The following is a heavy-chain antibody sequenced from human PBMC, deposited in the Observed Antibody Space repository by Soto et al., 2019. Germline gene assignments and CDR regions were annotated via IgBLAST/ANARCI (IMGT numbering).Heavy chain of an antibody. J-gene: IGHJ4*02. CDR1: GFTFSSYA. D-gene: IGHD4-17*01. V-gene: IGHV3-23*01. Sequence: GGSLRLSCAASGFTFSSYAMSWVRQATGKGLEWVSAISGSGGSTYYADSVKGRFTISRDNSKKTLYLQMNSLRAEDTAVYYCAKGAINDYGDYGRVYWGQGTLVTVSS. CDR2: ISGSGGST. CDR3: AKGAINDYGDYGRVY.